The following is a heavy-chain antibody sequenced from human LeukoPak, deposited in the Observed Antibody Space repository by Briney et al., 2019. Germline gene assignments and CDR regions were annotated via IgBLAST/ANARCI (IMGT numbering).Heavy chain of an antibody. CDR2: IDASGST. V-gene: IGHV4-4*07. D-gene: IGHD5-24*01. J-gene: IGHJ3*02. CDR1: GASVSSYY. CDR3: ARKDGDI. Sequence: SETLSLTCTVSGASVSSYYWIWIRQPAGRGLEWIGRIDASGSTNYNPSLKSRVTMSVDSSKNQFSLKVSSVTAADAAVYYCARKDGDIWGQGTMVTVSS.